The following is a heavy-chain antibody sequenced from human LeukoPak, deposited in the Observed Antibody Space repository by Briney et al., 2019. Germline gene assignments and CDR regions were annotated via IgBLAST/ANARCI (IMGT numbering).Heavy chain of an antibody. CDR3: ARDARPCGGDCYQDY. V-gene: IGHV1-18*01. Sequence: GASVKASCKASGYTFSNHGISWVRQAPGQGLEWMGWISAYNGNTNYAQNLQGRVTMTTDTSTSTAYMELRKLRSDDTAVYYCARDARPCGGDCYQDYWGQGTLVTVSS. J-gene: IGHJ4*02. CDR2: ISAYNGNT. CDR1: GYTFSNHG. D-gene: IGHD2-21*02.